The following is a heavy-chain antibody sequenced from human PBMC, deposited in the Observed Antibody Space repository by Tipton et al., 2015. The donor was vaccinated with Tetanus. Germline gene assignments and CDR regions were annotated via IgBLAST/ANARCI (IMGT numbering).Heavy chain of an antibody. D-gene: IGHD5-18*01. CDR1: GGSISSYSAYY. Sequence: GLVKPSETLSLTCTVSGGSISSYSAYYWGWIRQPPGKGLEWIGSIFYSGTTYYNPSLKSRVTISVDTPNNQFSLKLSSVTAADTAVYYCARSRGYSYAGDYWGQGTLVTVSS. V-gene: IGHV4-39*01. CDR2: IFYSGTT. CDR3: ARSRGYSYAGDY. J-gene: IGHJ4*02.